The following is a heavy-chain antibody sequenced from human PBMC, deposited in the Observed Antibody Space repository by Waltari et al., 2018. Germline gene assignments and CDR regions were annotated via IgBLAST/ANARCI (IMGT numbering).Heavy chain of an antibody. CDR1: GFTLSSFW. J-gene: IGHJ4*02. CDR3: ATSGWYCFDY. V-gene: IGHV3-7*01. Sequence: EVQLVESGGGLVQPGGSLRLSCAASGFTLSSFWMNWVRQTPGKGLEWVAGIKQDGSEKYYADSVKGRFTISRDNAKNSLYRQMNSLRAEDTAVYYCATSGWYCFDYWGQGTLVTVSS. D-gene: IGHD6-19*01. CDR2: IKQDGSEK.